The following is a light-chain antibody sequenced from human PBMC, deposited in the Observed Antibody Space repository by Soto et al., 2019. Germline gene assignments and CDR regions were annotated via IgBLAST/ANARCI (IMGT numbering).Light chain of an antibody. CDR1: QSVNNN. CDR3: QQYNNWPWT. V-gene: IGKV3D-15*01. CDR2: GAS. Sequence: EIILTRSPAYLSLSPVERATLSCRASQSVNNNLAWYQQKPGQPPRLLIYGASSRATGIPDRFSGSGSGTDFTLTLSSLQSEDFAVSYCQQYNNWPWTFGQGTKVDIK. J-gene: IGKJ1*01.